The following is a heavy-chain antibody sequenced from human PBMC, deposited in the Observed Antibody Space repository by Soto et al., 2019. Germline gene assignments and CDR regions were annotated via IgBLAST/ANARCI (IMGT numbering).Heavy chain of an antibody. CDR3: ARGHYRGWAANPPWGS. V-gene: IGHV3-33*01. Sequence: QVQLVESGGGVVQPGRSLRLSCAASGFTFNNYGIHWVRQAPGKGLEWVAVIWHDGSEKYYADSVKGRFTISRDNSKSTVYLQMNSLRAEDTAVYYCARGHYRGWAANPPWGSWGQGTPVTVSS. CDR2: IWHDGSEK. J-gene: IGHJ5*02. CDR1: GFTFNNYG. D-gene: IGHD4-4*01.